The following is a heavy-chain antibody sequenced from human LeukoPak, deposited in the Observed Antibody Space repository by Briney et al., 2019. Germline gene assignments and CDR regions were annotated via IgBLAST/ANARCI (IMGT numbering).Heavy chain of an antibody. J-gene: IGHJ4*02. V-gene: IGHV1-46*01. Sequence: ASVKVSCKASGNTLITYYIHWVRQAPGQGLEWMGIIHPTGGSTNYAQKFQGRVTMTRDMSTSTVYMELSSLRSEDTAIYYCAREPWLHQFDSWGQGTLVTVSS. CDR3: AREPWLHQFDS. D-gene: IGHD5-24*01. CDR2: IHPTGGST. CDR1: GNTLITYY.